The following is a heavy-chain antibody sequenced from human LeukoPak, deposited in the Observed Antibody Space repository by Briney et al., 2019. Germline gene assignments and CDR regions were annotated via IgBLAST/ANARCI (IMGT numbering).Heavy chain of an antibody. CDR1: GGSISSSSYY. Sequence: SGTLSLTCTVSGGSISSSSYYWGWIRQPPGKGLEWIGSIYYSGSTYYNPSLKSRVTISVDTSKNQFSLKLSSVTAADTAVYYCARLRRWLQNFDYWGQGTLVTVSS. J-gene: IGHJ4*02. CDR3: ARLRRWLQNFDY. D-gene: IGHD5-24*01. CDR2: IYYSGST. V-gene: IGHV4-39*01.